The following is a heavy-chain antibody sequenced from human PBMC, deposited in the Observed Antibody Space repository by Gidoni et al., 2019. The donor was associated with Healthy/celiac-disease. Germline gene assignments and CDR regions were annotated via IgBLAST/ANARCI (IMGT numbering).Heavy chain of an antibody. D-gene: IGHD3-10*01. CDR1: GGSISSSSYY. CDR3: ARRLRLAMVRGTFDY. CDR2: IYYSGST. V-gene: IGHV4-39*01. Sequence: QLQLQESGPGLVKPSETLSLTCTVSGGSISSSSYYWGWFRQPPGKGLEWIGSIYYSGSTYYNPSLKSRVTISVDTSKNQFSLKLSSVTAADTAVNYCARRLRLAMVRGTFDYWGQGTLVTVSS. J-gene: IGHJ4*02.